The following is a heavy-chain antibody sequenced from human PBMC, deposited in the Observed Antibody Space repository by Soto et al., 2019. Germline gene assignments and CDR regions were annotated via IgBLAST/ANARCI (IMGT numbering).Heavy chain of an antibody. CDR2: ISWNSGSI. Sequence: EVQLVESGGGLVQPGRSLRLSCAASGFTFDDYAMHWVRQAPGKGLEWVSGISWNSGSIGYADSVKGRFTISRDNAKNSLYLQMNSLRAEDTALYYCAKGLEDYDSSGYYYYFDYWGQGTLVTVSS. CDR1: GFTFDDYA. J-gene: IGHJ4*02. V-gene: IGHV3-9*01. CDR3: AKGLEDYDSSGYYYYFDY. D-gene: IGHD3-22*01.